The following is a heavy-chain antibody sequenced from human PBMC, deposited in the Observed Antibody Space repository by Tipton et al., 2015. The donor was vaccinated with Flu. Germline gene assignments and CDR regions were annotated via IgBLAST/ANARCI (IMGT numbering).Heavy chain of an antibody. J-gene: IGHJ6*02. CDR3: ARDGYYDSSGYPYYYYYGMDV. V-gene: IGHV4-34*01. D-gene: IGHD3-22*01. Sequence: LRLSCAVYGGSFSGYYWSWIRQPPGKGLEWIGSIYYSGSTYYNPSLKSRVTISVDTSKNQFSLKLSSVTAADTAVYYCARDGYYDSSGYPYYYYYGMDVWGQGTTVTVSS. CDR2: IYYSGST. CDR1: GGSFSGYY.